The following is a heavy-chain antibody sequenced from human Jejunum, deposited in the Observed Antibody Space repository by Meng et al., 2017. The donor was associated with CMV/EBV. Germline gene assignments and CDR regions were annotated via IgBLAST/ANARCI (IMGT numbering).Heavy chain of an antibody. Sequence: CAASGFIFTNACMSWVRQAPGKGLEWVGRIKSKTDDGTTDYAAPVKGRFTISRDDSKNTLYLQMNSLKTEDTAVYYCTTDLHNWVYWGQGRLVTVSS. CDR2: IKSKTDDGTT. CDR1: GFIFTNAC. V-gene: IGHV3-15*01. D-gene: IGHD5-24*01. J-gene: IGHJ4*02. CDR3: TTDLHNWVY.